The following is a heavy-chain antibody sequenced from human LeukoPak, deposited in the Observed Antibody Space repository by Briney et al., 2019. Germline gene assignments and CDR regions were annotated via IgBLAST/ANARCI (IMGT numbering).Heavy chain of an antibody. CDR2: IYGGDSA. D-gene: IGHD1-26*01. CDR3: SSESPLYYNANLDF. J-gene: IGHJ4*02. Sequence: GGSLRLSCAVSGFPVSTNYMSWVRQAPERGLEWVSTIYGGDSAHYADSVDGRFTLSRDNSQNTLHLQMSSLRAEDTAVYYCSSESPLYYNANLDFWGLGTLVTVSS. V-gene: IGHV3-53*01. CDR1: GFPVSTNY.